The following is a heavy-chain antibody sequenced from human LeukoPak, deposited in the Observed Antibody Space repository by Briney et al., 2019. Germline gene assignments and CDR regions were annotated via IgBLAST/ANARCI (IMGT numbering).Heavy chain of an antibody. D-gene: IGHD1-7*01. J-gene: IGHJ6*03. CDR1: GFTFSSYG. Sequence: GGSLRLSCAASGFTFSSYGMSWVRQAPGEGLEWVSAISGSGGSTYYADSVKGRFTISRDNSKNTLYLQMNSLRAEDTAVYYCAKRRGLELLYYYYMDVWGKGTTVTVSS. V-gene: IGHV3-23*01. CDR2: ISGSGGST. CDR3: AKRRGLELLYYYYMDV.